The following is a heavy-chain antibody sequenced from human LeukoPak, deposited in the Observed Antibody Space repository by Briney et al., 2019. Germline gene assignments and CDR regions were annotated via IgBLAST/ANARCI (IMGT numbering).Heavy chain of an antibody. CDR2: ITGSGDDT. D-gene: IGHD5-12*01. CDR3: AKNGAYSGYDYIDY. V-gene: IGHV3-23*01. CDR1: GFTFSSYA. J-gene: IGHJ4*02. Sequence: GGSLRLSCAASGFTFSSYAMSWVRQAPGKGLEWVSDITGSGDDTDYADSVKGRFTVSRDNSRNTLYLQINSLRAEDTAVYYCAKNGAYSGYDYIDYWGQGTLVTVS.